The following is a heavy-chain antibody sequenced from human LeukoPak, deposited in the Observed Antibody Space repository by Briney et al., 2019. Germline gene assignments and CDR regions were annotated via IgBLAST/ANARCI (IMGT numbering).Heavy chain of an antibody. CDR1: GFAFSSYG. V-gene: IGHV3-33*01. CDR3: ARDLSGGNSAGGFDY. D-gene: IGHD4-23*01. CDR2: IWYDGSNK. J-gene: IGHJ4*02. Sequence: GRSLRLSCAASGFAFSSYGMHWVRQAPGKGLEWVAVIWYDGSNKYYADSVKGRFTISRDNPKNTLYLQMNSLRAEDTAVYYCARDLSGGNSAGGFDYWGQGTLVTVSS.